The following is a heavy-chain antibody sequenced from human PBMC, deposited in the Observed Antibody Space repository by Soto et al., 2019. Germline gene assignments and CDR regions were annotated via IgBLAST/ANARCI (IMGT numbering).Heavy chain of an antibody. CDR2: IFYSGTT. D-gene: IGHD1-1*01. Sequence: PSETLSLTCVVSGGSISSISYWCAWIRQPPGKGLEWIGSIFYSGTTYYNPSLKSRVTISVDTSKNQFSLKLTSVTAADTAVYFCARHVGTGLYYFDYWGQGALVTVSS. CDR1: GGSISSISYW. V-gene: IGHV4-39*01. J-gene: IGHJ4*02. CDR3: ARHVGTGLYYFDY.